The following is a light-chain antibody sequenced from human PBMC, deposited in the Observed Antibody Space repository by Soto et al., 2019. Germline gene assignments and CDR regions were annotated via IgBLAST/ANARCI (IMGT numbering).Light chain of an antibody. CDR2: PGS. V-gene: IGKV3-20*01. CDR3: QQYSSSPLT. Sequence: IVLTQSPGTLSLSPGERVTLSCRASQSISRNYLAWDPQKPGRAPRLIMYPGSRRAAGTPDRSSGSGSGTDFSLTISRLEPEDFAVYYCQQYSSSPLTFGGGTKVDI. J-gene: IGKJ4*01. CDR1: QSISRNY.